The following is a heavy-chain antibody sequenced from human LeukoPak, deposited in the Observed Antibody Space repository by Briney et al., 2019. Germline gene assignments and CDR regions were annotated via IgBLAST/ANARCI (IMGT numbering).Heavy chain of an antibody. J-gene: IGHJ4*02. V-gene: IGHV3-11*01. D-gene: IGHD2-8*01. CDR2: ISSSGSTI. CDR3: ARRKMVYVYIDY. Sequence: GGSLRLPCAASGFTFSDYYMSWIRQAPGKGLEWVSYISSSGSTIYYADSVKGRFTISRDNAKNSLYLQMNSLRAEDTAVYYCARRKMVYVYIDYWGQGTLVTVSS. CDR1: GFTFSDYY.